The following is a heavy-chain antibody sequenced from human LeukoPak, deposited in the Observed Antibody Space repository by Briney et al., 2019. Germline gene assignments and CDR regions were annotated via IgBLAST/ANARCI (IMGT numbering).Heavy chain of an antibody. CDR2: ISYDGSNK. Sequence: PGGPPRIFFSASGFTFSNYGMHWVRQAPSKGAEWVAVISYDGSNKYYADSVKGRFTISRDNSKNTLYLQMNSLRAEDTAVYYCAKEWGGRYLTYFDYWGQGTLVTVSS. CDR1: GFTFSNYG. J-gene: IGHJ4*02. D-gene: IGHD3-10*01. CDR3: AKEWGGRYLTYFDY. V-gene: IGHV3-30*18.